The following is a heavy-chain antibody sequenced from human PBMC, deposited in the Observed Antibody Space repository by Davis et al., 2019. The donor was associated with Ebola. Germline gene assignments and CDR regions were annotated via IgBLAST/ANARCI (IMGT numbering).Heavy chain of an antibody. J-gene: IGHJ4*02. V-gene: IGHV4-34*01. Sequence: GSLRLSCVGSGFTFSDYYMSWIRQPPGKGLEWIGEINHSGSTNYNPSLKSRVTISVDTSKNQFSLKLSSVTAADTAVYYCARSLPYYYDSSGYYSWDYWGQGTLVTVSS. D-gene: IGHD3-22*01. CDR3: ARSLPYYYDSSGYYSWDY. CDR2: INHSGST. CDR1: GFTFSDYY.